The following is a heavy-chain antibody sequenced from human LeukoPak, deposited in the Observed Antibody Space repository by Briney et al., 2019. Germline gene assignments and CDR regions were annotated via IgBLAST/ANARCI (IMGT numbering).Heavy chain of an antibody. Sequence: SETLSLTCTVSGGSISSSSYYWGWIRQPPGKGLEWIGSIYYSGSTYYNPSLKSRVTISVDTSKNQFSLKLSSVTAADTAVYYCACPKQLWSTSNFDYWGQGTLVTVSS. CDR3: ACPKQLWSTSNFDY. D-gene: IGHD5-18*01. J-gene: IGHJ4*02. V-gene: IGHV4-39*07. CDR2: IYYSGST. CDR1: GGSISSSSYY.